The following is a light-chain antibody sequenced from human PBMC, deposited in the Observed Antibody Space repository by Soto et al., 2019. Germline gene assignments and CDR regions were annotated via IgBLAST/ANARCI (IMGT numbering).Light chain of an antibody. CDR2: TAS. Sequence: DIQMTQSPSTLSASVGDRVTITCRASQNINSHLAWYQQKPGKAPNLLIYTASNLGSGVPSRFSGSGSGTEFTLTISNLQPEDFATFYCQQYDLYSTFGQGTKVAIK. CDR1: QNINSH. CDR3: QQYDLYST. V-gene: IGKV1-5*03. J-gene: IGKJ1*01.